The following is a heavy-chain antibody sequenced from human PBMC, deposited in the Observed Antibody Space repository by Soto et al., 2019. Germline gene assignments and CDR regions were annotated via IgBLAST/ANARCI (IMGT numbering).Heavy chain of an antibody. CDR2: MNPSSGDS. J-gene: IGHJ4*02. D-gene: IGHD2-15*01. Sequence: QVQLVQSGAEVKKPGASVKVSCEASGYPFTAFDINWVRQAAGQGLEWMGWMNPSSGDSAFAQRLQDRITMTRTTSISTAYMELSRLTSDDTAVYYCVRQPGGVATPGDDYWGQGTLVTVSS. V-gene: IGHV1-8*01. CDR1: GYPFTAFD. CDR3: VRQPGGVATPGDDY.